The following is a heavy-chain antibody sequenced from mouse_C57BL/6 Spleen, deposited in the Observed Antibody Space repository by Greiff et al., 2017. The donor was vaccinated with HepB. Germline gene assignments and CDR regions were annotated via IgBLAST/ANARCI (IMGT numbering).Heavy chain of an antibody. V-gene: IGHV14-4*01. CDR1: GFNIKDDY. CDR2: IDPENGDT. CDR3: TTGTTVVPYYFDY. D-gene: IGHD1-1*01. Sequence: EVKLQQSGAELVRPGASVKLSCTASGFNIKDDYMHWVKQRPEQGLEWIGWIDPENGDTEYASKFQGKATISADTSSNTVYLQLSSLTSEDTAVYYCTTGTTVVPYYFDYWGQGTTLTVSS. J-gene: IGHJ2*01.